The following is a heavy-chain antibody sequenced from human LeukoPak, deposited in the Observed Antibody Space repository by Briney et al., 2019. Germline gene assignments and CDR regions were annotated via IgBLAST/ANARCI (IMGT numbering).Heavy chain of an antibody. CDR1: GFTFSSFA. CDR3: ARLYDFWSGYHPAFDY. J-gene: IGHJ4*02. D-gene: IGHD3-3*01. V-gene: IGHV3-21*01. Sequence: GGSLRLSCAASGFTFSSFAMSWVRQAPGKGLEWVSSISSSSSYIYYADSVKGRFTISRDNAKNSLYLQMNSLRAEDTAVYYCARLYDFWSGYHPAFDYWGQGTLVTVSS. CDR2: ISSSSSYI.